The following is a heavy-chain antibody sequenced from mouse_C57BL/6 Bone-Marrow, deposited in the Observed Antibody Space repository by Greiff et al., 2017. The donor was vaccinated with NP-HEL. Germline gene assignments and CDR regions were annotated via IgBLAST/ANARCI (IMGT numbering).Heavy chain of an antibody. CDR3: AHGGGGNYGFAWFAY. CDR1: GFNIKDYY. CDR2: IDPEDGDT. Sequence: VQLQQSGAELVKPGASVTLSCTASGFNIKDYYMHWVKQRPEQGLEWIGRIDPEDGDTTYAPKFQGKATITADTSSNTAYLQLSSLTSEDTAVYYCAHGGGGNYGFAWFAYWGQGTLVTVSA. J-gene: IGHJ3*01. D-gene: IGHD2-1*01. V-gene: IGHV14-2*01.